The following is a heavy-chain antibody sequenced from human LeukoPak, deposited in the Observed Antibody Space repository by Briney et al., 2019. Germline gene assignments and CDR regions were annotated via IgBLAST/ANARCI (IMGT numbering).Heavy chain of an antibody. CDR3: ARADWEYSGDYSFPTEMFYFDY. CDR1: GASINVLY. Sequence: PSETLSLTCTVSGASINVLYWSWIRQSPGMRLEWIGSIFHSGSSTYNPSLKSRVTLSLDTSKNQFSLNLSSVTAADTAVYYCARADWEYSGDYSFPTEMFYFDYWGRGALVTVSS. D-gene: IGHD1-26*01. CDR2: IFHSGSS. V-gene: IGHV4-59*11. J-gene: IGHJ4*02.